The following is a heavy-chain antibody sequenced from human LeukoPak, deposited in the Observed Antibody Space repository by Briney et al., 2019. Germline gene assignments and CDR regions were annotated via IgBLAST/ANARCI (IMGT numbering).Heavy chain of an antibody. V-gene: IGHV1-18*01. D-gene: IGHD3-16*02. J-gene: IGHJ4*02. CDR3: ARIKRGRYQTRPHFDY. CDR2: ISAYNGNT. Sequence: GASVKVSCKASGYTFTSYGISWVRQAPGQGLEWMGWISAYNGNTNYAQKLQGRVTMTTDTSTSTAYMELRSLRSDDTAVYYCARIKRGRYQTRPHFDYWGQGTLVTVSS. CDR1: GYTFTSYG.